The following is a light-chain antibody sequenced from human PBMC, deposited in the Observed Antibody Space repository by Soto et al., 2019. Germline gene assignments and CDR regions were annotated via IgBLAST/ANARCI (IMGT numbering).Light chain of an antibody. CDR3: QQYGSSGT. V-gene: IGKV3-20*01. CDR1: QSVSTRS. CDR2: GAS. J-gene: IGKJ2*02. Sequence: EIVLTQSPATLSLSPGERATLSCRASQSVSTRSLSWYQQKPGPAPRLLISGASSRAADIPDRFSGSGSGTVFTLTLTRVSPEDFAVYYCQQYGSSGTFG.